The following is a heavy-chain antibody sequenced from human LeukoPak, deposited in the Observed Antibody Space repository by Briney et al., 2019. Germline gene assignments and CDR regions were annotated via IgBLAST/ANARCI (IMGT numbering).Heavy chain of an antibody. CDR2: IYYSGST. Sequence: SETLSPTCTVSGGSISSYYWSWIRQPPGKGLEWIGYIYYSGSTNYNPSLKSRVTISVDTSKNQFSLKLSSVTAADTAVYYRAGWYSVDAFDIWGQGTIVTVSS. CDR1: GGSISSYY. J-gene: IGHJ3*02. D-gene: IGHD6-13*01. CDR3: AGWYSVDAFDI. V-gene: IGHV4-59*01.